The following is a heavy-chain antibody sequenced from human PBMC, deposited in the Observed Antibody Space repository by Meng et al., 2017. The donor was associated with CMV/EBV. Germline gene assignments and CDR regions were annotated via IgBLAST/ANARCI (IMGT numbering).Heavy chain of an antibody. Sequence: GGSLRLSCAASGFTVSSNYMSWVRQAPGKGLEWVSVIYSGGSTYYADSVKGRFTISRDNSKNTLYLQMNSLRAEDTAVYYCAKDQGEVEYYYGSVEYTPDDYYFDYWGQGTLVTVSS. CDR1: GFTVSSNY. D-gene: IGHD3-10*01. CDR2: IYSGGST. V-gene: IGHV3-66*02. CDR3: AKDQGEVEYYYGSVEYTPDDYYFDY. J-gene: IGHJ4*02.